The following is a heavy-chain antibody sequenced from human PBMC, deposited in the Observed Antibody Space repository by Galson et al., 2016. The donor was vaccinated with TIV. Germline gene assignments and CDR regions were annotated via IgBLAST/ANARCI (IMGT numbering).Heavy chain of an antibody. CDR2: IIGMFGTT. CDR3: ASSVPGEYYYNYYYMDV. J-gene: IGHJ6*03. D-gene: IGHD2-21*01. Sequence: SVKVSCKASGGTFSSYAFSWVRQAPGQGLEWMGRIIGMFGTTNYAQNFQGRVTITTDASTTTFYMELSSLRSEDTAVYYCASSVPGEYYYNYYYMDVWGAGTTVIVSS. CDR1: GGTFSSYA. V-gene: IGHV1-69*05.